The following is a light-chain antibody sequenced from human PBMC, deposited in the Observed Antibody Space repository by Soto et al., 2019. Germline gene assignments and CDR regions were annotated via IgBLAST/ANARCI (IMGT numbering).Light chain of an antibody. J-gene: IGKJ4*01. CDR1: QDISNY. Sequence: DIQMTQSPSSLSASVGDRVTITCQASQDISNYLNWYQQKPGKAPKLLIYYASNLETGVPSRFSGSGSGTDFTFPISSLQPEDIATYYCQQYDNLPPLTFGGGTKVEIK. CDR2: YAS. CDR3: QQYDNLPPLT. V-gene: IGKV1-33*01.